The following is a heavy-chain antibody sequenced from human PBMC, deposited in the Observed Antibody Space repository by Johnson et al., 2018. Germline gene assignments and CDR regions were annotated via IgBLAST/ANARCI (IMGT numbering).Heavy chain of an antibody. Sequence: VQLVETGAEVKKPGSSVKVSCKATGGTFKSYAITWLRQAPGQGPEWMGGLSPKFDTANYAQKFQDRVTITADESTGTAYMELSSLRSEEAAVYYCARGLSYKTDWGQGTLVTVSS. D-gene: IGHD3-16*02. CDR2: LSPKFDTA. CDR3: ARGLSYKTD. V-gene: IGHV1-69*01. CDR1: GGTFKSYA. J-gene: IGHJ1*01.